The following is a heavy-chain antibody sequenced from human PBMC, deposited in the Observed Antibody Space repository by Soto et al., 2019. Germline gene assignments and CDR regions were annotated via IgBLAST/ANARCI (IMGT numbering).Heavy chain of an antibody. CDR1: GFTFSSYE. Sequence: EVQLVESGGDLVQPGGSLRLSCEASGFTFSSYEIHWVRQAPGKGPEWISYISSSGDTIYYSESVEGRFTTSRDNAKNSLLLQMNRLRDEATAVYHCAGGYGDTGPRWDMDVWGQGTPVTVSS. J-gene: IGHJ6*02. V-gene: IGHV3-48*03. CDR3: AGGYGDTGPRWDMDV. CDR2: ISSSGDTI. D-gene: IGHD5-18*01.